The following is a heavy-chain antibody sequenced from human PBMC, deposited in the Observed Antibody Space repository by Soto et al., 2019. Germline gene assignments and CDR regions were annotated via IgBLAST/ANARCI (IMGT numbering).Heavy chain of an antibody. CDR3: ARVYDFCSGYFFDY. D-gene: IGHD3-3*01. CDR2: ITAGTGNT. Sequence: ASVKVSCKASGYTFTSYAMHWVRQAPGQRLEWMGWITAGTGNTKYSQKFQGRVTITRDTSASTAYMELSSLRSEDTAVYYCARVYDFCSGYFFDYWGQGTLVTVSS. V-gene: IGHV1-3*01. CDR1: GYTFTSYA. J-gene: IGHJ4*02.